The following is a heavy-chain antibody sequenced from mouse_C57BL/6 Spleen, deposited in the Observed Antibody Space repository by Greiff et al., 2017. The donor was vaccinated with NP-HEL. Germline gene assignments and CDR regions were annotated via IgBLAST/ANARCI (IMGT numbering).Heavy chain of an antibody. CDR1: GYTFTSYW. D-gene: IGHD3-2*02. J-gene: IGHJ4*01. CDR3: AREAQATGDY. V-gene: IGHV1-59*01. Sequence: QVQLQQPGAELVRPGTSVKLSCKASGYTFTSYWMHWVKQRPGQGLEWIGVIDPSDSYTNYNQKFKGKATLTVDTSSSTAYMQLSSLTSEDSAVYYCAREAQATGDYWGQGTSVTVSS. CDR2: IDPSDSYT.